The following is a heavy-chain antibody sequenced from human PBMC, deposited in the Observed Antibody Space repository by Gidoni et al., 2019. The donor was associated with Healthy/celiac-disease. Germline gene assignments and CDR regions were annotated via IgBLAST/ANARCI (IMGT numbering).Heavy chain of an antibody. J-gene: IGHJ4*02. Sequence: EVQRVESGGGLVQPAGSLRPSCAASGFTFSSYWTPCVRQAPGKGLVWVTRISSCGTSTSYADSVKGRFTISRDNAKNTLYLQMNSLRAEDTAVYYCARGGDFWSGPTASFDYWGQGTLVTVSS. CDR1: GFTFSSYW. D-gene: IGHD3-3*01. V-gene: IGHV3-74*01. CDR3: ARGGDFWSGPTASFDY. CDR2: ISSCGTST.